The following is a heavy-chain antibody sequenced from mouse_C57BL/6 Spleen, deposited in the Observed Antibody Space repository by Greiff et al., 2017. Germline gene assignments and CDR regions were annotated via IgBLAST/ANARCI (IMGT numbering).Heavy chain of an antibody. CDR1: GYTFTDYE. V-gene: IGHV1-15*01. CDR3: TRVRNYDYYYFDY. Sequence: QVQLQQSGAELVRPGASVTLSCKASGYTFTDYEMHWVKQTPVHGLEWIGAIDPETGGTAYNQKFKGKAILTADKSSCTAYMELRSLTSEDSAVYYCTRVRNYDYYYFDYWGQGTTLTVSS. D-gene: IGHD2-4*01. CDR2: IDPETGGT. J-gene: IGHJ2*01.